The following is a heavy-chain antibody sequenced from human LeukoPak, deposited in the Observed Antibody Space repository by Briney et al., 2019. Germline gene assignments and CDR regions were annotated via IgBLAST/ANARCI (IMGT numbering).Heavy chain of an antibody. V-gene: IGHV3-30*18. CDR3: AKDDWEEYPGISDYYYYGMGV. CDR1: GFTFSSYS. CDR2: ISYDGSNK. Sequence: RAGGSLRLSCAASGFTFSSYSMNWVRQAPGKGLEWVAVISYDGSNKYYADSVKGRFTISRDNSKNTLYLQMNSLRAEDTAVYYCAKDDWEEYPGISDYYYYGMGVWGQGTTVTVSS. D-gene: IGHD2/OR15-2a*01. J-gene: IGHJ6*02.